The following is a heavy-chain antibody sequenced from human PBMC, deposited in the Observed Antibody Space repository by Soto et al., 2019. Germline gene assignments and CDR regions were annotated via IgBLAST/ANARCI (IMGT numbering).Heavy chain of an antibody. V-gene: IGHV3-30*03. J-gene: IGHJ4*02. CDR2: ISYDGSNK. CDR3: AYTSGSYPDY. D-gene: IGHD1-26*01. CDR1: GFTFSSYG. Sequence: GGSLRLSCAASGFTFSSYGMHWVRQAPGKGLEWVAVISYDGSNKYYADSVKGRFTISRDNSKNTLYLQMNSLRAEDTAVYYCAYTSGSYPDYWGQGTLVTVSS.